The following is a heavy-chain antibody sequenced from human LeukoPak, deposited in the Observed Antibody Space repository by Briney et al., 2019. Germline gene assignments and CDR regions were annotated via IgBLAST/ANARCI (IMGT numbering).Heavy chain of an antibody. J-gene: IGHJ6*02. CDR3: ATPSSRSIAAAGHYYYYGMDV. CDR1: GYTLTELS. CDR2: FDPEDGET. V-gene: IGHV1-24*01. Sequence: GASVKVSCKVSGYTLTELSMHWVRQAPGKGLEWMGGFDPEDGETIYAQKFQGRVTMTEDTSTDTAYMELSSLRSEDTAVYYCATPSSRSIAAAGHYYYYGMDVWGQGTTVTVSS. D-gene: IGHD6-13*01.